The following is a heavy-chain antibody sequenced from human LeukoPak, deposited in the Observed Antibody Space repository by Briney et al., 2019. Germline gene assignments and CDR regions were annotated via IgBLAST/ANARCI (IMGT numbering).Heavy chain of an antibody. Sequence: GASVKASCKASGGTFSSYAISWVRQAPGQGLEWMGWINPNSGGTNYAQKFQGRVTMTRDTSISTAYMELSRLRSDDTAVYYCARGPLYFDYWGQGTLVTVSS. CDR3: ARGPLYFDY. CDR2: INPNSGGT. V-gene: IGHV1-2*02. CDR1: GGTFSSYA. J-gene: IGHJ4*02.